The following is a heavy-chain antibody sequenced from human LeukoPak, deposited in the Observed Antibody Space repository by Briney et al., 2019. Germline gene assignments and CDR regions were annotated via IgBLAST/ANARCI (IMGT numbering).Heavy chain of an antibody. CDR2: INSDGSST. CDR1: GFTFSTYW. CDR3: ARPPGGSSGHWYFDL. J-gene: IGHJ2*01. V-gene: IGHV3-74*01. Sequence: GESLRLSCAASGFTFSTYWMHWVRQAPGKGQVWVSRINSDGSSTSYADSVKGRFTISRDNAKNTLYLQMNSLRAEDTAVYYCARPPGGSSGHWYFDLWGRGTLVTVSS. D-gene: IGHD6-19*01.